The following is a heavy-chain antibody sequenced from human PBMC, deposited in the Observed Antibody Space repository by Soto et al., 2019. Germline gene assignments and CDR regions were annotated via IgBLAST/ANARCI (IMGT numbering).Heavy chain of an antibody. CDR2: IIPIFGTA. V-gene: IGHV1-69*13. Sequence: SVKVSCKASGGTFSSYAISWVRQAPGQGLEWMGGIIPIFGTANYAQKFQGRVTIAADESTSTAYMELSSLRSEDTAVYYCARDMVPNNAFDIWGQGTMVTVSS. CDR3: ARDMVPNNAFDI. D-gene: IGHD3-10*01. CDR1: GGTFSSYA. J-gene: IGHJ3*02.